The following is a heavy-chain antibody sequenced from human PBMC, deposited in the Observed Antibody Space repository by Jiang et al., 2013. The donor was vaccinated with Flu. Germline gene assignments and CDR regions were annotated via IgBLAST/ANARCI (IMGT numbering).Heavy chain of an antibody. J-gene: IGHJ3*02. V-gene: IGHV6-1*01. CDR1: GDSVSSNSAA. CDR3: ARYRYDFWSGYSLTEDAFDI. D-gene: IGHD3-3*01. CDR2: TYYRSKWYN. Sequence: SLTCAISGDSVSSNSAAWNWIRQSPSRGLEWLGRTYYRSKWYNDYAVSVKSRITINPDTSKNQFSLQLNSVTPEDTAVYYCARYRYDFWSGYSLTEDAFDIWGQGAMVTVSS.